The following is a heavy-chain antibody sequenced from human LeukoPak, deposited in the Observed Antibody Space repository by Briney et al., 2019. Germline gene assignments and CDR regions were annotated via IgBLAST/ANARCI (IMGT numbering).Heavy chain of an antibody. Sequence: GGSLRLSCAASGFTFSSYAMSWVRQAPGKGLEWVSAISGSGGSTYYADSVKGRFTISRDNSKNTLYLQMNSPRAEDTAVYYCAKQGMVRGVHFDYWGQGTLVTVSS. CDR3: AKQGMVRGVHFDY. CDR2: ISGSGGST. D-gene: IGHD3-10*01. CDR1: GFTFSSYA. V-gene: IGHV3-23*01. J-gene: IGHJ4*02.